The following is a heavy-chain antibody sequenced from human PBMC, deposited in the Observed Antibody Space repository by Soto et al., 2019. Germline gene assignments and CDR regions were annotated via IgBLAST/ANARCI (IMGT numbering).Heavy chain of an antibody. Sequence: EVQLVESGGGLVQPGGSLRLSCAASGITHSSYWMYWVRQAPGKGLVWVSRIHSDGSSTSYADSVKGRFTISRDNTKNTLHLQMNGLRAEDTAVYYCAVRGGYTTPFDYWGQGTLVTVSS. J-gene: IGHJ4*02. CDR3: AVRGGYTTPFDY. V-gene: IGHV3-74*01. CDR2: IHSDGSST. CDR1: GITHSSYW. D-gene: IGHD2-2*02.